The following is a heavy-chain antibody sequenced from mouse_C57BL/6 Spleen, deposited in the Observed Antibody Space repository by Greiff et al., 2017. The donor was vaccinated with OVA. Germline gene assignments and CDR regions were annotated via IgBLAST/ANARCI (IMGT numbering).Heavy chain of an antibody. J-gene: IGHJ1*03. CDR3: ARGGTTVVATNFDV. D-gene: IGHD1-1*01. CDR1: GYSFTDYN. Sequence: EVQLQQSGPELVKPGASVKISCKASGYSFTDYNMNWVKQSNGKSLEWIGVINPNYGTTSYNQKFKGKATLTVDQSSSTAYMQLNSLTSEDAAVYYCARGGTTVVATNFDVWGTGTTVTVSS. CDR2: INPNYGTT. V-gene: IGHV1-39*01.